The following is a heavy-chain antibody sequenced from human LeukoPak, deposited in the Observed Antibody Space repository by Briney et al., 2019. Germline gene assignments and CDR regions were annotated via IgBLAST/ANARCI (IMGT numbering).Heavy chain of an antibody. J-gene: IGHJ4*02. CDR1: GFTFSSYS. D-gene: IGHD2-8*02. V-gene: IGHV3-21*01. CDR3: ARDQGGVESAYDY. Sequence: PGGSLRLSCAASGFTFSSYSMNWVRQAPGKGLEWVSSISSSSSYIYYADSVKGRFTISRDNAKNSLYLQMNSLRAEDTAVYYCARDQGGVESAYDYWGQGTLVTVSS. CDR2: ISSSSSYI.